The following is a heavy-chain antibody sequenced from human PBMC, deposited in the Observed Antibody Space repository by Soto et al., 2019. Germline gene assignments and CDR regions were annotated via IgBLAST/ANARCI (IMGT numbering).Heavy chain of an antibody. D-gene: IGHD6-19*01. V-gene: IGHV1-69*06. Sequence: QVQLVQSGAEVKKPGSSVKVSCKASGDTFSSYAISWVRQAPGQGLEWMGGNIPIFGTANYAQKFQGRVTITEDKSTSTAYMELSSLRSEDTAVYYCARGLVRAVAFYYYGMDVWGQGTTVTVSS. CDR3: ARGLVRAVAFYYYGMDV. J-gene: IGHJ6*02. CDR2: NIPIFGTA. CDR1: GDTFSSYA.